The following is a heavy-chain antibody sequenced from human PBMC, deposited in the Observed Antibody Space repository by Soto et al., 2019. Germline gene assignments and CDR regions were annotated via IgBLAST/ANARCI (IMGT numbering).Heavy chain of an antibody. J-gene: IGHJ6*02. V-gene: IGHV1-18*01. Sequence: QVQLVQSGAEVKKPGASVKVSCKASGYTFTSYGISWGRQPPGQGLEWWGWISAYNGNTNYAQKLQGRVTMTTDTSTSTAYMELRILRSDDTAVYYCARDGVDTATGYYYGMDVWGQGTTVTVSS. CDR3: ARDGVDTATGYYYGMDV. CDR1: GYTFTSYG. CDR2: ISAYNGNT. D-gene: IGHD5-18*01.